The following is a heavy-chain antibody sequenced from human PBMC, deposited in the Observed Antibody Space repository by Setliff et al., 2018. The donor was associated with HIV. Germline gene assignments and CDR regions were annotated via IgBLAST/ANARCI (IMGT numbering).Heavy chain of an antibody. CDR1: GYSFRTYW. CDR2: IYPGDSDT. V-gene: IGHV5-51*01. Sequence: GESLKISCKGSGYSFRTYWIGWVRQMPGKGLEWMGIIYPGDSDTRYSPSFQGQVTISADKSIGTAYLQWNSLKASDTALYFCARAPNSPYYSNVWYADHWGQGTLVTVSS. J-gene: IGHJ5*02. D-gene: IGHD3-22*01. CDR3: ARAPNSPYYSNVWYADH.